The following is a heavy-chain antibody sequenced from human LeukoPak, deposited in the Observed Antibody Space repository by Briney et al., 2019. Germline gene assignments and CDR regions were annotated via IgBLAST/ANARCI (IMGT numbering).Heavy chain of an antibody. J-gene: IGHJ5*02. D-gene: IGHD2-2*01. Sequence: GGSLRLSCEASGFSFSNHWMSWVRQAPGKGLEWVANINEDGSEKTYVDSVKGRFTISRDYAKKSVYLQMNSLTAEDTAMYSCARGVGWFDPWGQGTLVTVSS. CDR1: GFSFSNHW. CDR2: INEDGSEK. CDR3: ARGVGWFDP. V-gene: IGHV3-7*04.